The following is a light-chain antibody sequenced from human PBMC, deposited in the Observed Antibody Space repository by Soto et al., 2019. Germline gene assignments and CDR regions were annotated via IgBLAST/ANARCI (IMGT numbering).Light chain of an antibody. CDR3: QRYDSLRT. Sequence: MVLTQSPATLSLSPGERASRSCRASQSVSSYLAWYQQKPGQAPSLLIYGASSRATGIPDRFSGSGSGTEFTLTVDRLETEDFAVYYCQRYDSLRTFGQGTKVDI. CDR2: GAS. V-gene: IGKV3-20*01. CDR1: QSVSSY. J-gene: IGKJ1*01.